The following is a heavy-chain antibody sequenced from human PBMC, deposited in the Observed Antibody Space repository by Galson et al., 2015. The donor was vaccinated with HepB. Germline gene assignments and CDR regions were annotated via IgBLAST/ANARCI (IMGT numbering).Heavy chain of an antibody. J-gene: IGHJ4*02. CDR1: GFTFSSYA. CDR3: ANWGGVYCSGGSCYDY. CDR2: ISGSGGST. Sequence: SLRLSCAASGFTFSSYAMSWVRQAPGKGLEWVSAISGSGGSTYYADSVKGRFTISRDNSKNTLYLQMNSLRAEDTAVYYCANWGGVYCSGGSCYDYWGQGTLVTVSS. V-gene: IGHV3-23*01. D-gene: IGHD2-15*01.